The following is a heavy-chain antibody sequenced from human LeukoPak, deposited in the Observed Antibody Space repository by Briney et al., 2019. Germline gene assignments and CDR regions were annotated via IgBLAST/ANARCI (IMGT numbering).Heavy chain of an antibody. J-gene: IGHJ4*02. CDR1: GFTFSSYA. Sequence: GGSLRLSCAASGFTFSSYAMSWVRQAPGKGLEWLAVMSSDGGDIYYAESVKGRFTISRDNSKNTLYLQMNSLRAEDTAVYYCSKTIAVADPTDYWGQGTLVTVSS. V-gene: IGHV3-30*18. CDR2: MSSDGGDI. CDR3: SKTIAVADPTDY. D-gene: IGHD6-19*01.